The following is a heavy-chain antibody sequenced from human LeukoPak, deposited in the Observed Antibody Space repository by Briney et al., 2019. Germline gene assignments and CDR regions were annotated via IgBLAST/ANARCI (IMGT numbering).Heavy chain of an antibody. CDR2: ISAYNGNT. CDR3: ARESSYESSGYILLFDY. J-gene: IGHJ4*02. Sequence: ASVKVSCKASGYTFTSYGISWVRQAPGQGLEWMGWISAYNGNTNYAQKLQGRVTMTTDTSTSTAYMELRSLRSDDTAVYYCARESSYESSGYILLFDYWGQGTLVTVSS. CDR1: GYTFTSYG. D-gene: IGHD3-22*01. V-gene: IGHV1-18*01.